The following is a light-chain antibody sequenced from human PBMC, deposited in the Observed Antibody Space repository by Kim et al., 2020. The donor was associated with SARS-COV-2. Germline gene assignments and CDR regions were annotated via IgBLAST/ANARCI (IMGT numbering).Light chain of an antibody. J-gene: IGLJ3*02. Sequence: QSVLTQPPSASGTPGQRITISCSGSNSNIGSNSVDRYQQFPGTAPKLLIYSDNQRPSGVPGRFSGSKSGTSASLAISGLQSEDEADYYCAAWDDSLSWVFGGGTQLTVL. CDR3: AAWDDSLSWV. CDR2: SDN. CDR1: NSNIGSNS. V-gene: IGLV1-44*01.